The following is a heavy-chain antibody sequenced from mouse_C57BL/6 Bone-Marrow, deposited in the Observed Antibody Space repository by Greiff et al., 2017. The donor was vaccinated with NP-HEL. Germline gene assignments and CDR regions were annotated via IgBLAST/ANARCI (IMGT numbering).Heavy chain of an antibody. CDR3: ARQELGFAC. Sequence: VLLQQSGPVLVKPGASVKMSCKASGYTFTDYYMNWVKQSHGKSLEWFGVINPYNGGTSYNQKFKGKVTLTVDKSSSTAYMELNSLTSVVSAVYSCARQELGFACWGQGALVTVSA. CDR2: INPYNGGT. CDR1: GYTFTDYY. J-gene: IGHJ3*01. V-gene: IGHV1-19*01.